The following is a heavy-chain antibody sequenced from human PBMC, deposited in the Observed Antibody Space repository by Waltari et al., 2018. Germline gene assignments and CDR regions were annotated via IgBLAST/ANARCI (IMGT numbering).Heavy chain of an antibody. V-gene: IGHV3-33*01. CDR1: GFPFSRFG. J-gene: IGHJ4*02. CDR2: IWHDGSNE. CDR3: ASQSTTLFDY. Sequence: QVQLVESGGGVVQPGRYLRRSCAAAGFPFSRFGMHWVRQAPGKGLEWVAVIWHDGSNEYYVDSVKGRFTISRDNSKNTLYLQMNSLRAEDSAVYYCASQSTTLFDYWGQGTLVTVSS. D-gene: IGHD2-15*01.